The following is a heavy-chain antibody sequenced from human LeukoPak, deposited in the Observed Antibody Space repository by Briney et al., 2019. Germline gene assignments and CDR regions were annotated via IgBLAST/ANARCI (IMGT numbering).Heavy chain of an antibody. CDR2: IWYDGSNK. V-gene: IGHV3-33*01. Sequence: GRSLRLSCAAPGFTFSSYGMHWVRQAPGKGLEWVAVIWYDGSNKYYADSVKGRFTISRDNSKNTLYLQMNSLRAEDTAVYYCARGPVAGKGEIDYWGQGTLVTVSP. CDR3: ARGPVAGKGEIDY. D-gene: IGHD6-19*01. J-gene: IGHJ4*02. CDR1: GFTFSSYG.